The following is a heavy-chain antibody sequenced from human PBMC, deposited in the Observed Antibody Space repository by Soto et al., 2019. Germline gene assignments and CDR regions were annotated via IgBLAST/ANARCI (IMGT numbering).Heavy chain of an antibody. CDR1: GYSFTSYW. V-gene: IGHV5-51*01. Sequence: GESLKISCKGSGYSFTSYWIGWVRQMPGKGLEWMGIIYPGDSDTRYSPSFQGQVTISADKSISTAYLQWSSLKASDTAMYYCASTTPYDYVWGSPKYFDYWGQGTLVTVPS. J-gene: IGHJ4*02. D-gene: IGHD3-16*01. CDR2: IYPGDSDT. CDR3: ASTTPYDYVWGSPKYFDY.